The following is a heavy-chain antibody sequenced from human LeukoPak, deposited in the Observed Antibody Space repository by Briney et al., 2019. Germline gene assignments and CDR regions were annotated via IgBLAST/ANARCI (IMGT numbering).Heavy chain of an antibody. D-gene: IGHD2-15*01. J-gene: IGHJ3*02. CDR3: ARVAPYSVVVVAATRVGAFDI. Sequence: SETLSLTCAVYGGSFSGYYWSWLRQPPGKGLEWIGEINHSGCTNYNPSLKSRVTISVDTSKNQFSLKLSSVTAADTAVYYCARVAPYSVVVVAATRVGAFDIWGQGTMVTVSS. CDR1: GGSFSGYY. CDR2: INHSGCT. V-gene: IGHV4-34*01.